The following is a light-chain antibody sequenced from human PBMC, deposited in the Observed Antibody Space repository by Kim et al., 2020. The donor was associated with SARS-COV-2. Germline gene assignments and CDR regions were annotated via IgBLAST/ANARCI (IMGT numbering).Light chain of an antibody. CDR3: SSYTSSSTRV. CDR2: DVS. J-gene: IGLJ1*01. CDR1: SSDVGAYNY. Sequence: GKAVNNSCTETSSDVGAYNYVSRYQQHPGKAPKFMIYDVSNRPSGVSNRFSGSKSGNTASRTISGLQAEDEADYYCSSYTSSSTRVFGTGTKVTVL. V-gene: IGLV2-14*03.